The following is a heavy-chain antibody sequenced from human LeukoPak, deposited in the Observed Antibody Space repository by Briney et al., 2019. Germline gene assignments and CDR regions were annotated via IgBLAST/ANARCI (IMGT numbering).Heavy chain of an antibody. CDR2: LYTCETT. CDR3: ARNNEMTSKGSSPRRYCYGMDV. D-gene: IGHD2-15*01. Sequence: PSDTQSLTCTFSGPPISLYHWAWPRQPGGKGRECIGRLYTCETTYFNPARRSRVTMAVDTSKSQISRRVTSVTVAQTATYYCARNNEMTSKGSSPRRYCYGMDVWGQGTAVTVSS. J-gene: IGHJ6*02. V-gene: IGHV4-4*07. CDR1: GPPISLYH.